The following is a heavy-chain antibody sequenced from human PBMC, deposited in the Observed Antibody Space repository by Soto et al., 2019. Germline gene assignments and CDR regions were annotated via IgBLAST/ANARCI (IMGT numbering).Heavy chain of an antibody. CDR1: GYSISRGYC. D-gene: IGHD6-19*01. CDR3: ARAQQWVKDGMDV. Sequence: ECLGLTCAVSGYSISRGYCWGGMRQRRGQGLEWIGSIYHSGSTYYNPSLKSRVTISGDTSKNQFSLKLSAVTAADTAVYYWARAQQWVKDGMDVCGQGPTGT. V-gene: IGHV4-38-2*01. J-gene: IGHJ6*02. CDR2: IYHSGST.